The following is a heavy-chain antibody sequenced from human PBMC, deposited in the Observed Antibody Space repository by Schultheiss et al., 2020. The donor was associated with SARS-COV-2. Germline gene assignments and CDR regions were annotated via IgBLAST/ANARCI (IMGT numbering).Heavy chain of an antibody. CDR1: GFTFSNYA. Sequence: GESLKISCAASGFTFSNYAMSWVRQAPGKGLHRVSVISASGGSTIYADSVKGRFTISRDNSKSTLYLQMDSLRAEDTAVYYCARDLGYSYGSEAWGQGTLVTVSS. J-gene: IGHJ5*02. V-gene: IGHV3-23*01. D-gene: IGHD5-18*01. CDR3: ARDLGYSYGSEA. CDR2: ISASGGST.